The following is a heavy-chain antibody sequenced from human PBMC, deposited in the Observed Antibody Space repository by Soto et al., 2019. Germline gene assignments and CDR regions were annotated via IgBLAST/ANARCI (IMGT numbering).Heavy chain of an antibody. Sequence: GGSLRLSCAGSGFRFSSSWMSWIRQAPGKGLEWVAHINQGGSQKYYVDSAKGRFTISRDNAKTSLYLQMDNLRAEDTATYYCASWADAADEDYFHHWGQGTLVTVSS. V-gene: IGHV3-7*03. J-gene: IGHJ1*01. CDR2: INQGGSQK. CDR3: ASWADAADEDYFHH. D-gene: IGHD3-16*01. CDR1: GFRFSSSW.